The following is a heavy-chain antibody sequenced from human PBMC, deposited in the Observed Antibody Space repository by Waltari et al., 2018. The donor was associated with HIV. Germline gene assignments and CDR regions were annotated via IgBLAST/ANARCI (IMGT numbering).Heavy chain of an antibody. CDR3: ARRGWLQKGGRGAFDI. V-gene: IGHV5-51*03. CDR2: IYPGDSDT. CDR1: GYSFTSYW. Sequence: EVQLVQSGAEVKKPGESLKISCKGSGYSFTSYWIGWVRQMPGKGLEWMGIIYPGDSDTRYSPCFQGQVTISADKAISTAYLQWSSLKAADSAMYYCARRGWLQKGGRGAFDIWGQGTMVTVSS. J-gene: IGHJ3*02. D-gene: IGHD5-12*01.